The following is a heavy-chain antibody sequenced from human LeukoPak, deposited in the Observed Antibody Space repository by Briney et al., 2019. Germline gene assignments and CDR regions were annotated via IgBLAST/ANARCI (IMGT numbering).Heavy chain of an antibody. CDR2: ISYDGSNK. Sequence: GGSLRLSCAASGFTFSSYGMHWVRQAPGKGLEWVAVISYDGSNKYYADSVKGRFTISRDNSKNTLYLQMNSLRAEDTAVYYCAKDLQDWGQGTLVTVSS. V-gene: IGHV3-30*18. CDR1: GFTFSSYG. CDR3: AKDLQD. J-gene: IGHJ4*02.